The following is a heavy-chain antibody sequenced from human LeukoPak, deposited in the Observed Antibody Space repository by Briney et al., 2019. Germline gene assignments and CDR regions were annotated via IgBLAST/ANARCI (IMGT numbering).Heavy chain of an antibody. CDR2: IYYSGNT. D-gene: IGHD3-16*01. CDR3: ARAFTSPGGFDP. J-gene: IGHJ5*02. Sequence: PSETLSLTXTVSGGSISSYYWSWIRQPPGKGLEWIGYIYYSGNTNYNPSLKSRVTISVDTSKNQLSVKLSSVTAADTAVYYCARAFTSPGGFDPWGQGTLVTVSS. V-gene: IGHV4-59*01. CDR1: GGSISSYY.